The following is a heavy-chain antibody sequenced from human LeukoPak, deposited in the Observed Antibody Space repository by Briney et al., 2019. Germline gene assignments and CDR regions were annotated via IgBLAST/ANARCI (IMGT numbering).Heavy chain of an antibody. Sequence: PSETLSLTCTVSGGSISGYYWSWIRQPPGKGLEWIAYIYTSGSTNYNPSLKSRVTMSVDTSKNQFSLKLSSVTAADTAVYYCARAARYSGSYFSSGYYYYYMDVWGKGTTVTISS. V-gene: IGHV4-4*08. CDR1: GGSISGYY. CDR2: IYTSGST. D-gene: IGHD1-26*01. CDR3: ARAARYSGSYFSSGYYYYYMDV. J-gene: IGHJ6*03.